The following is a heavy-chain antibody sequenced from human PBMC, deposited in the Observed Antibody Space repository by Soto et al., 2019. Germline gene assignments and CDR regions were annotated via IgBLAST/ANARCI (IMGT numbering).Heavy chain of an antibody. CDR1: GVSFSGYY. J-gene: IGHJ5*02. CDR3: ASLRRSWYNRFDP. Sequence: SETLSLTCAVYGVSFSGYYWSWILQPPWKGLEWIGEINHSGSTNYNPSLKSRVTISVDTSKNQFSLKLSSVTAADTAVYYCASLRRSWYNRFDPSGQGTPVPVSS. D-gene: IGHD6-13*01. CDR2: INHSGST. V-gene: IGHV4-34*01.